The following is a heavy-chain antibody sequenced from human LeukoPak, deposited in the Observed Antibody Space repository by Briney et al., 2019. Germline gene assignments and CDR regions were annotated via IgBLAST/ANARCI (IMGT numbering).Heavy chain of an antibody. CDR3: ARQRCSSTSCSLFVDV. V-gene: IGHV4-34*01. J-gene: IGHJ6*04. Sequence: SETLSLTCAVYGGSFSGYYWSWIRQPPGKGLEWIGEINHSESTNYNPSLKSRVTISVDTSKNQFSLKLSSVTAADTAVYYCARQRCSSTSCSLFVDVWGKGTTVTVSS. CDR2: INHSEST. D-gene: IGHD2-2*01. CDR1: GGSFSGYY.